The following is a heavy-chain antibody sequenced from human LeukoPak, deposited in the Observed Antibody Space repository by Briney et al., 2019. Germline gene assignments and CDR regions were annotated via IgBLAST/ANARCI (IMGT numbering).Heavy chain of an antibody. J-gene: IGHJ4*02. Sequence: SQTLSLTCDIAVDIVSSNSAAWNWIRQSPSRGLEWLGRTYYRSKWYFDYAVSVEGRITINPDTSKNQFSLQLNSVTPEDTAVYYCARSISTGGFRLDYWGQGTLVTVSS. V-gene: IGHV6-1*01. CDR3: ARSISTGGFRLDY. CDR1: VDIVSSNSAA. D-gene: IGHD2-2*01. CDR2: TYYRSKWYF.